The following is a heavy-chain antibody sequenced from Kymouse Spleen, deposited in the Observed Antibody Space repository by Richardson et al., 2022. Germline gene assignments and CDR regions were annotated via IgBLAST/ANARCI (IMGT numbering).Heavy chain of an antibody. CDR1: GGSVSSGSYY. V-gene: IGHV4-61*01. Sequence: QVQLQESGPGLVKPSETLSLTCTVSGGSVSSGSYYWSWIRQPPGKGLEWIGYIYYSGSTNYNPSLKSRVTISVDTSKNQFSLKLSSVTAADTAVYYCARSMVRGVIAFDYWGQGTLVTVSS. J-gene: IGHJ4*02. D-gene: IGHD3-10*01. CDR2: IYYSGST. CDR3: ARSMVRGVIAFDY.